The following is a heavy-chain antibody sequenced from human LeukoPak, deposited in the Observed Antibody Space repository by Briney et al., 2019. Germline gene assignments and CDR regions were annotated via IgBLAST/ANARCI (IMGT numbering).Heavy chain of an antibody. V-gene: IGHV3-7*01. CDR1: GFTFSTSW. CDR3: ARDWYLDL. J-gene: IGHJ2*01. CDR2: IKQDGSEK. Sequence: QPGGSLRLSCAASGFTFSTSWMSWVRQAPGKGLEWVANIKQDGSEKYYVDSVKGRFTISRDNAKNSLFLQMHNLRADDTAVYYCARDWYLDLWGRGTLVTVSS.